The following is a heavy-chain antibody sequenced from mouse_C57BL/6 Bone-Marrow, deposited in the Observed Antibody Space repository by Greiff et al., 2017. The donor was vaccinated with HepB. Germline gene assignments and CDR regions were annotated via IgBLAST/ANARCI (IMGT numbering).Heavy chain of an antibody. CDR3: ARSLFDGYYSWYFDV. J-gene: IGHJ1*03. Sequence: QVQLQQPGAELVRPGSSVKLSCKASGYTFTSYWMDWVKQRPGQGLEWIGNIYPSDSETHYNQKFKDKATLTVDKSSSTAYMQLSILTSEDSAVYYYARSLFDGYYSWYFDVWGTGTTVTVSS. V-gene: IGHV1-61*01. CDR1: GYTFTSYW. D-gene: IGHD2-3*01. CDR2: IYPSDSET.